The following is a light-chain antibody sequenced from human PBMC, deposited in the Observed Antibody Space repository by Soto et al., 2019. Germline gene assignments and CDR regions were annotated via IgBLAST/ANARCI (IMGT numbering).Light chain of an antibody. CDR2: GAS. Sequence: EIVMTQSPVTLSVPPGERATLSGRAGQSISSNLAWYRQKPGQAPRLLIYGASTRATGVPARFSGSGSGTEFTLTISSLQSEDFAVYYCQQYKNWPYTFGQGTKLEIK. CDR3: QQYKNWPYT. J-gene: IGKJ2*01. CDR1: QSISSN. V-gene: IGKV3-15*01.